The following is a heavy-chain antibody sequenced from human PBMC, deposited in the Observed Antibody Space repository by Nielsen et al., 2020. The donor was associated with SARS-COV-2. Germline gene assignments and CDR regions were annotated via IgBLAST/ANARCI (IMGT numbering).Heavy chain of an antibody. D-gene: IGHD4-17*01. J-gene: IGHJ4*02. V-gene: IGHV5-51*01. Sequence: VRQAPGKGLEGLGIIYPGDSDTRYSPSFQGQVTISADKSISTAYLQWSSLKASDTAMYYCARQGYGDYRRYFDYWGQGTLVTVSS. CDR3: ARQGYGDYRRYFDY. CDR2: IYPGDSDT.